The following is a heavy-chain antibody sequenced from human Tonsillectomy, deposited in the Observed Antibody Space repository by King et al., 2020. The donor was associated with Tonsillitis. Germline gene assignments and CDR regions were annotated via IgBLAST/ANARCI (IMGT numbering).Heavy chain of an antibody. Sequence: EISMHWVRQAPGKGLDWMGGFDPEDGETIYAQKFQGRVTMTEDTSTDTAYMELSSLRSEDTAVYYCATVGVKVFGVVPESYGMAVWGTVITVPVSS. J-gene: IGHJ6*04. CDR1: EIS. D-gene: IGHD3-3*01. CDR2: FDPEDGET. CDR3: ATVGVKVFGVVPESYGMAV. V-gene: IGHV1-24*01.